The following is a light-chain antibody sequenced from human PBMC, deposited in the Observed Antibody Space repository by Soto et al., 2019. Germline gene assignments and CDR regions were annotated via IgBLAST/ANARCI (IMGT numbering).Light chain of an antibody. CDR2: DVS. CDR1: NSYVGGYNY. J-gene: IGLJ1*01. V-gene: IGLV2-14*01. CDR3: SSYTSSRTLV. Sequence: QSALTQPASVSGAPGQSLTLSFPGNNSYVGGYNYVSWYQQHPGKAPKLMIYDVSNRPSGVSNRFSGSKSGNTASLTISGLQAEDEADYYCSSYTSSRTLVFGTGTRSPS.